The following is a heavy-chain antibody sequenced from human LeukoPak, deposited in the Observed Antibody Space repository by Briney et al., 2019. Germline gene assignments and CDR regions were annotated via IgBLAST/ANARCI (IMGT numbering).Heavy chain of an antibody. CDR3: ARYKGESYNLDY. J-gene: IGHJ4*02. Sequence: ASVKVSCKASGYTFTGYYMHWVRQAPGQGLEWIGWINPNSGGTNYAQKFHGRVTMTRDMSISTAYMELTSLISDDTAIYYCARYKGESYNLDYWGQGTLVTVSS. CDR2: INPNSGGT. CDR1: GYTFTGYY. D-gene: IGHD1-26*01. V-gene: IGHV1-2*02.